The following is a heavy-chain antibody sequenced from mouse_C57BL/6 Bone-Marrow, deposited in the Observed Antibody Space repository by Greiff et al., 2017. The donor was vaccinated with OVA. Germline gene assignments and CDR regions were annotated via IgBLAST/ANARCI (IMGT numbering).Heavy chain of an antibody. CDR3: ARFGNDVGYFDY. D-gene: IGHD2-2*01. V-gene: IGHV8-8*01. J-gene: IGHJ2*01. CDR1: GFSLSTFGMG. CDR2: IWWDDDK. Sequence: QVTLKESGPGILQPSQSLSLSCSFSGFSLSTFGMGVGWIRQPAGKGLEWLAHIWWDDDKYYNPALKSRLTISKDTSKNQVFLKIANVDTADTATYDCARFGNDVGYFDYWGQGTTLTVSS.